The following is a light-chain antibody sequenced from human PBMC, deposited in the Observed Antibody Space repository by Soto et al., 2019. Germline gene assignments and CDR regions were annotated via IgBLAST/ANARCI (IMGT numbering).Light chain of an antibody. V-gene: IGKV3-15*01. CDR3: QQYHNWPPYT. J-gene: IGKJ2*01. CDR2: GAS. CDR1: QSVSTN. Sequence: EIVMTQSPATLSVSPGERATLSCRASQSVSTNLAWYQQKPGQAPRLLMYGASTRATGIPARFSGSGSGTEFTLTISSLQSEDFAVYSCQQYHNWPPYTFGQGTKLVIK.